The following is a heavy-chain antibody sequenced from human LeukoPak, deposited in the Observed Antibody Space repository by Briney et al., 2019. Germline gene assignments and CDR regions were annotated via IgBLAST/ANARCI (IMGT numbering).Heavy chain of an antibody. D-gene: IGHD3-10*01. CDR3: ARRSIYGSGSYYYYYYYYMDV. CDR1: GGSFSGYY. J-gene: IGHJ6*03. V-gene: IGHV4-34*01. CDR2: INHSGST. Sequence: SETLSLTCAVYGGSFSGYYWSWIRQPPGKGLEWIGEINHSGSTNYNPSLKSRVTISVDTSKNQFSLKLSSVTAADTAVYYCARRSIYGSGSYYYYYYYYMDVWGKGTTVTVSS.